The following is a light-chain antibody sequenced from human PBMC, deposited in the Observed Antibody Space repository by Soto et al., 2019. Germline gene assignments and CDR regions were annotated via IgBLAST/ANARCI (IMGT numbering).Light chain of an antibody. CDR1: QTIASW. V-gene: IGKV1-5*03. CDR2: KAS. J-gene: IGKJ1*01. CDR3: QQYHIYSGT. Sequence: IQFTQTPSILFAYLGDRVTITCRASQTIASWLAWYQQRQGKTPNLLIYKASTLESGVPSRFRGSGSGTEFTLTINRLQPDDVETYYCQQYHIYSGTFGQGTQVEIK.